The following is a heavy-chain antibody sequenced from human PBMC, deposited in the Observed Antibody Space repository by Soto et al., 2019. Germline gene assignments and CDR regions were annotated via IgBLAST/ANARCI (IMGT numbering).Heavy chain of an antibody. CDR3: ARDPLLLTYYFDY. CDR2: ISSSSSYI. CDR1: GFTFSSYS. Sequence: GGSLRLSCAASGFTFSSYSMNWVRQAPGKGLEWVSSISSSSSYIYYADSVRGRFTISRDNAKNSLYLQMNSLRAEDTAVYYCARDPLLLTYYFDYWGQGTLVTVSS. D-gene: IGHD3-22*01. J-gene: IGHJ4*02. V-gene: IGHV3-21*01.